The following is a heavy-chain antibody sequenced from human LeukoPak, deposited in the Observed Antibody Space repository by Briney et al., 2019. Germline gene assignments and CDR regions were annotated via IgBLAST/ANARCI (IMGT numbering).Heavy chain of an antibody. J-gene: IGHJ5*02. V-gene: IGHV1-18*01. CDR3: ARDRERWEIVNWFDP. D-gene: IGHD1-26*01. CDR2: ISAYNGNT. Sequence: GASVKVSCKASGYTFTSYGISWVRQAPGQGLEWMGWISAYNGNTNYAQKLQGRVTMTTDTSTSTAYMELRSLRSDDKAVYYCARDRERWEIVNWFDPWGQGTLVTVSS. CDR1: GYTFTSYG.